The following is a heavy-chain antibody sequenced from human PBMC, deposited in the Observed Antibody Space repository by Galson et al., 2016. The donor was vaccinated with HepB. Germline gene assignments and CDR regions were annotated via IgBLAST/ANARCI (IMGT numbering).Heavy chain of an antibody. J-gene: IGHJ2*01. CDR3: ATKSTAGPGAWYFEL. Sequence: SVKVSCKASGNTFTDYVSWVRQAPGQGLEWMGRINTNSGGTNYALAFHGRITMTRDTATRTLYMELRTLRSEDTAVYYCATKSTAGPGAWYFELWGRGTLVTVSS. CDR1: GNTFTDY. CDR2: INTNSGGT. V-gene: IGHV1-2*06. D-gene: IGHD6-13*01.